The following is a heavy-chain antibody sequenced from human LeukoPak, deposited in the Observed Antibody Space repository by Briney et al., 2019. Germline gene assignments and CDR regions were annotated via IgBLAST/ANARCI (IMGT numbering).Heavy chain of an antibody. Sequence: HPSETLSLTCTVPRGSISSGDDYWSWIRQPPGKGLEWIGYIYYSGTTYYHPSLKSRVTISVDTSKNQFSLKLSSVTAADTAVYYYARSYSGSGINYWGQGTLVTVSS. D-gene: IGHD3-10*01. J-gene: IGHJ4*02. CDR2: IYYSGTT. CDR3: ARSYSGSGINY. CDR1: RGSISSGDDY. V-gene: IGHV4-30-4*01.